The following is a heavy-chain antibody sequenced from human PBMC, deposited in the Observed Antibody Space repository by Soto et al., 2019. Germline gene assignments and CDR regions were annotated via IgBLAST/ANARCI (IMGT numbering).Heavy chain of an antibody. CDR3: ASGIVGATTYGMDV. V-gene: IGHV3-20*04. CDR2: INWNGGST. D-gene: IGHD1-26*01. J-gene: IGHJ6*02. CDR1: GFTFDDYG. Sequence: EVQLVESGGGVVRPGGSLRLSCAASGFTFDDYGMSWVRHAPGKGLEWVSGINWNGGSTGYADSVKGRFTISRDNAKNFLYLQMNSLRAEDTALYYCASGIVGATTYGMDVWGQGTTVTVSS.